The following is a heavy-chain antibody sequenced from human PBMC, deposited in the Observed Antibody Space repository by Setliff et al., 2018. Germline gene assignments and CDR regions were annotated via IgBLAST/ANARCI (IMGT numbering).Heavy chain of an antibody. Sequence: SETLSLTCTVSGDSISSGYYYWTWIRQSAGKGLEWIGHFYTSGNTNYNPSLKSRVTISVDTSKNQFSLKLSSVTAADTATYYCARGGPTLTISRVLVVSSFDPWGQGSRVTRLL. D-gene: IGHD3-3*01. J-gene: IGHJ5*02. CDR2: FYTSGNT. CDR3: ARGGPTLTISRVLVVSSFDP. CDR1: GDSISSGYYY. V-gene: IGHV4-61*09.